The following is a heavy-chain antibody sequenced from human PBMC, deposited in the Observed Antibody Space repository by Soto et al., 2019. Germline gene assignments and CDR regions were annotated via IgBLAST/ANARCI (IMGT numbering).Heavy chain of an antibody. CDR1: GASLSSGNYY. CDR3: ARGSGSYYAY. J-gene: IGHJ4*02. D-gene: IGHD1-26*01. CDR2: ISYSGST. Sequence: QVQLQESGPGLVKPSETLSLTCTVSGASLSSGNYYWSWIRQPPGKGLECIGYISYSGSTNYNPSLKSRVTISIDTSKNQFSLKLSSVTAADTAVYYCARGSGSYYAYWGQGTLVTVSS. V-gene: IGHV4-61*01.